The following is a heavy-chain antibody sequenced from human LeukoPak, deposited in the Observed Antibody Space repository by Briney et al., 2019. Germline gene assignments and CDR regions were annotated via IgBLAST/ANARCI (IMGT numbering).Heavy chain of an antibody. CDR2: IYSGGST. Sequence: GGSLRLSCAASGFTFSSYAMSWVRQAPGKGLEWVSVIYSGGSTYYADSVKGRFTISRDNSKNTLYLQMNSLRAEDTAVYYCARKKNPFLHSYDSSGSQTYGMDVGAQGPTVTAPS. CDR1: GFTFSSYA. J-gene: IGHJ6*02. D-gene: IGHD3-22*01. V-gene: IGHV3-66*01. CDR3: ARKKNPFLHSYDSSGSQTYGMDV.